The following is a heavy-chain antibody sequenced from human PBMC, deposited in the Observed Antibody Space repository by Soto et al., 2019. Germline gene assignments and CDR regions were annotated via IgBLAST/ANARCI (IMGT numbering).Heavy chain of an antibody. CDR1: GYTFTSYG. CDR2: ISAYNGNT. V-gene: IGHV1-18*01. CDR3: ARVYAYYDSSGYRRDDAFDI. J-gene: IGHJ3*02. D-gene: IGHD3-22*01. Sequence: ASVKGSCKAAGYTFTSYGISWVRQATGQGLEWMGWISAYNGNTNYAQKLQGRVTMTTDTSTSTAYMELRSLRSDDTAVYYCARVYAYYDSSGYRRDDAFDIWGQGTMVTVSS.